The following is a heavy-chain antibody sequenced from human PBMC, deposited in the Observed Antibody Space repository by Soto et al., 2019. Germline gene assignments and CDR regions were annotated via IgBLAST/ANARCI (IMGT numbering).Heavy chain of an antibody. Sequence: GGSLRLSCAASGFTFSSYGMHWVRQAPGKGLEWVAVISYDGSNKYYADSVKGRFTISRDNSKNTLYLQMNSLRAEDTAVYYCAKAGTLDTAMVLGYWGQGTLVTVSS. CDR3: AKAGTLDTAMVLGY. V-gene: IGHV3-30*18. CDR1: GFTFSSYG. D-gene: IGHD5-18*01. CDR2: ISYDGSNK. J-gene: IGHJ4*02.